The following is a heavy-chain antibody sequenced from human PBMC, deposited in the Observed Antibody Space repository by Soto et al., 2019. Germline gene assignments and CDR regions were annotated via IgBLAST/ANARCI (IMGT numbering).Heavy chain of an antibody. CDR2: IYPGDSDT. J-gene: IGHJ4*02. CDR3: ARLMTSATPFDS. Sequence: MHGKGLERMGIIYPGDSDTRYSPSFQGQVTVSADKSISTAYLQWSSLRASDTAMYYCARLMTSATPFDSWGQGTLVTGSS. D-gene: IGHD4-17*01. V-gene: IGHV5-51*01.